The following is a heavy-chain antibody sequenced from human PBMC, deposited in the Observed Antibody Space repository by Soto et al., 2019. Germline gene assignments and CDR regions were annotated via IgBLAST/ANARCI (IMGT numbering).Heavy chain of an antibody. CDR2: ITSGSTGT. Sequence: EVQLLESGGGLVQPGGSLRLSCAASGFTFSSYAMSWVRQAPGKGLEWVSAITSGSTGTYYADSVKGRFTISRDNSKNTLYLQMNSLRAEDTAVYYCAKKGQGTYHLEYWGQGTLVTVSS. D-gene: IGHD2-2*01. V-gene: IGHV3-23*01. J-gene: IGHJ4*02. CDR1: GFTFSSYA. CDR3: AKKGQGTYHLEY.